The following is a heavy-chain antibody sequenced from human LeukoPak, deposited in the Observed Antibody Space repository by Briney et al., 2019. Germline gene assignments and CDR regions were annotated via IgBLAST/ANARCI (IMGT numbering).Heavy chain of an antibody. D-gene: IGHD2-21*02. CDR1: GFNFTTYG. V-gene: IGHV3-21*06. CDR2: ISTGSDFI. CDR3: ARDQSQGDRTQEFDF. J-gene: IGHJ4*02. Sequence: PGGSLRLSCAASGFNFTTYGMHWVRQAPGKGLEWVSSISTGSDFIHYADSLKGRFTISRDNAKNSVYLQKDSLRAEDTAVYYCARDQSQGDRTQEFDFWGQGTLVTVSS.